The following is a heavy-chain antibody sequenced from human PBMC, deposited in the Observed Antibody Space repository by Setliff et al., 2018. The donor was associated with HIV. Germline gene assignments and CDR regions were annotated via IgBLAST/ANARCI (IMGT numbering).Heavy chain of an antibody. CDR2: ISAAGTI. Sequence: PSETLSLTCTVSGGSISSYYWSWIRQPAGKRLEFIGRISAAGTINYNPSLRSRVTLSVDTSENQFSLTVNSVTAADTAMYFRARDEGRATGSWWDQSASWYLDYWGHGILVTVSS. CDR1: GGSISSYY. CDR3: ARDEGRATGSWWDQSASWYLDY. J-gene: IGHJ4*01. D-gene: IGHD6-13*01. V-gene: IGHV4-4*07.